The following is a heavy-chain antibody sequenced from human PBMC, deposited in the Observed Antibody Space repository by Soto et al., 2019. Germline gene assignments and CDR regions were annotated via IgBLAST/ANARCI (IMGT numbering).Heavy chain of an antibody. CDR2: INPSGGST. Sequence: ASVKVSCKASGYTFTSYYMHWVRQAPGQGLEWMGIINPSGGSTSYAQKFQGRVTMTRDTSTSTVYMELSSLRSEDTAVYYCARDRGRYYYDSSGSFDYWGQETLVTVSS. D-gene: IGHD3-22*01. V-gene: IGHV1-46*01. CDR1: GYTFTSYY. CDR3: ARDRGRYYYDSSGSFDY. J-gene: IGHJ4*02.